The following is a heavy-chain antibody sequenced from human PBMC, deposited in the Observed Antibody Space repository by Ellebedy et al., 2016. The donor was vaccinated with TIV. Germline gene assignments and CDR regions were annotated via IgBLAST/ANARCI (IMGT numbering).Heavy chain of an antibody. V-gene: IGHV3-30*03. CDR1: GFTFSSYG. J-gene: IGHJ4*02. CDR2: ISYNGNNE. Sequence: GGSLRLXXAASGFTFSSYGMHWVRQAPGKGLEWVAVISYNGNNEYHADSVKGRFSISRDNSRRILFLQMNSLRIEDTGVYFCARGDYGDNEIDYIDYWGQGTLVTVSP. CDR3: ARGDYGDNEIDYIDY. D-gene: IGHD4-17*01.